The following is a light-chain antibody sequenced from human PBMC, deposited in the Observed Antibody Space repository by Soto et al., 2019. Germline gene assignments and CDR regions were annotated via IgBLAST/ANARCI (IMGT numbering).Light chain of an antibody. Sequence: EIVLTQSPGTLSLSPGEXXTXSXXASQSVSSSYLAWYQQKPGQAPRLLIYGASSRATGIPDRFSGSGSGTDFTLTISRLEPEDFAVYYCQQYGSSPWTFGQGTKVEIK. V-gene: IGKV3-20*01. CDR1: QSVSSSY. CDR3: QQYGSSPWT. CDR2: GAS. J-gene: IGKJ1*01.